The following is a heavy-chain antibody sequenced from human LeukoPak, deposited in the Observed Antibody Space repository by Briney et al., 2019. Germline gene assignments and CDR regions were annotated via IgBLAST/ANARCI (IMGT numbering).Heavy chain of an antibody. V-gene: IGHV4-59*01. CDR1: GGSISSYY. Sequence: SETLSLTCTVSGGSISSYYWSWIRQPPGKGLEWIGYIYYSGSTNYNPSLKSRVTISADTSKNQFSLKLSSVTAADTAVYYCARGSYGDYGLELDYWGQGTLATVSS. J-gene: IGHJ4*02. CDR2: IYYSGST. D-gene: IGHD4-17*01. CDR3: ARGSYGDYGLELDY.